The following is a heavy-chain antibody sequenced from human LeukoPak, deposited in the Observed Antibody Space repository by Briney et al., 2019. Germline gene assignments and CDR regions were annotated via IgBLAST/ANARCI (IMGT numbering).Heavy chain of an antibody. D-gene: IGHD5-24*01. CDR1: GFTFTNAW. CDR2: IKSKTDGGTT. CDR3: TRGGWLRYYFDY. Sequence: TGGSLRLSCVASGFTFTNAWMTWVRQAPGKGLEWVGRIKSKTDGGTTDYAAPVKDRFTISRDDSKNTVYLQINSLKTEDTAIYYCTRGGWLRYYFDYWGQGTLVTVSS. J-gene: IGHJ4*02. V-gene: IGHV3-15*01.